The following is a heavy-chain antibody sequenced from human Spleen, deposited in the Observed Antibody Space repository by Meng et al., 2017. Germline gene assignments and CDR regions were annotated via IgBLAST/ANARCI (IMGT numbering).Heavy chain of an antibody. D-gene: IGHD6-13*01. J-gene: IGHJ3*02. CDR3: ARGKAAAGELGDAFDI. V-gene: IGHV1-69*13. CDR2: IIPIFGTA. Sequence: SVKVSCKASGYILTNYAINWLRQAPGQGLEWMGGIIPIFGTANYAQKFQGRVTITADESTSTAYMELSSLRSEDTAVYYCARGKAAAGELGDAFDIWGQGTMVTVSS. CDR1: GYILTNYA.